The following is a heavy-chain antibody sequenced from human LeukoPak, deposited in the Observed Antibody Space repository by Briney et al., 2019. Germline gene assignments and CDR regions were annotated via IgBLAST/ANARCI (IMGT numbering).Heavy chain of an antibody. D-gene: IGHD3-3*01. V-gene: IGHV1-69*06. CDR2: SIPIFGTA. CDR1: GGTCSSYA. Sequence: ASVKVSCKASGGTCSSYAISWVRQAPGQGLEWMGGSIPIFGTANYAQKFQGRVAIAEDTSTDTAYLELSSLRSEDTAVHYCATLQYYDFWSGYYTGDYWGQGPLVTVSS. CDR3: ATLQYYDFWSGYYTGDY. J-gene: IGHJ4*02.